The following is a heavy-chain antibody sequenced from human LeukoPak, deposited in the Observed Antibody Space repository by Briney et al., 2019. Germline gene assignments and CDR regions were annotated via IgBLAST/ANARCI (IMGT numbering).Heavy chain of an antibody. CDR3: ARAEYYFDY. CDR1: GGSIRSSYYY. D-gene: IGHD3-10*01. Sequence: SETLSLTCTVSGGSIRSSYYYWGWIRQPPGKGLEWIGSIYDSGSTYYNPSLKSRVTISVDTSKNQFSLKLSSVTAADTAVYYCARAEYYFDYWGQGTLVTVSS. CDR2: IYDSGST. V-gene: IGHV4-39*07. J-gene: IGHJ4*02.